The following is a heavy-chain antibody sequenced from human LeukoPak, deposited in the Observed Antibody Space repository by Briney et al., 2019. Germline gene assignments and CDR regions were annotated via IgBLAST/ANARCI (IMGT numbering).Heavy chain of an antibody. CDR2: ISAYNGNT. J-gene: IGHJ4*02. CDR3: ARSFYESSGPQLDY. CDR1: GYTFTSYG. Sequence: ASVKVSCKASGYTFTSYGISWVRQAPGQGLEWMGWISAYNGNTNYAQKLQGRVTMTTDTSTSTAYMELRSLRSGDSAVYYCARSFYESSGPQLDYWGEGTLVTVSS. V-gene: IGHV1-18*01. D-gene: IGHD3-22*01.